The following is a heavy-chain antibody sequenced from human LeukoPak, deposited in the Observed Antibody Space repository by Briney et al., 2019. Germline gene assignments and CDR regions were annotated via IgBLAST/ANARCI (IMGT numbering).Heavy chain of an antibody. CDR2: ISSSSSYT. D-gene: IGHD3-16*01. Sequence: PGGSLRLSCAASGFTFSDYYMSWVRQAPGKGLEWVSFISSSSSYTNYADSVQGRFTISRDNAKNSLYLQMNSLRAEDTAVYYCASDRLEYFGGFSHYFEHWGQGTLVTVSS. J-gene: IGHJ4*02. CDR3: ASDRLEYFGGFSHYFEH. CDR1: GFTFSDYY. V-gene: IGHV3-11*05.